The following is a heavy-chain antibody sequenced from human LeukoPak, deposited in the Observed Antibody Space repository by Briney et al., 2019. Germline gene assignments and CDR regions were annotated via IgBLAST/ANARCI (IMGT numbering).Heavy chain of an antibody. V-gene: IGHV4-34*01. Sequence: PSETLSLTCAVYGGSFSGYYWSWIRQPPGKGLEWIGEINHSGSTNYNPSLKSRVTISVDTSKNQFSLKLSSVTAADTAVYYCARHSDDSSGYTIYAFDIWGQGTMVTVSS. CDR1: GGSFSGYY. CDR2: INHSGST. CDR3: ARHSDDSSGYTIYAFDI. J-gene: IGHJ3*02. D-gene: IGHD3-22*01.